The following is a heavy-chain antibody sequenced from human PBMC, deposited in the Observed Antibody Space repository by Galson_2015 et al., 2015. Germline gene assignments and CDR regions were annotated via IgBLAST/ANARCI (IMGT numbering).Heavy chain of an antibody. D-gene: IGHD6-19*01. V-gene: IGHV1-3*01. Sequence: SVKVSCKASGYSFTSYAMHWVRQAPGQRLEWMGWINAGNGNTKYSQEFQGRVTITRDTSASTAYMELSSLRSEDTAVYYCARDGRSGWFRAEYFQHWGQGTLVAVSS. CDR2: INAGNGNT. CDR1: GYSFTSYA. CDR3: ARDGRSGWFRAEYFQH. J-gene: IGHJ1*01.